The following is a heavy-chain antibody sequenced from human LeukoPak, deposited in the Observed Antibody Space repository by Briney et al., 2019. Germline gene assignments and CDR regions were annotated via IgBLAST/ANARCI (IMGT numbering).Heavy chain of an antibody. J-gene: IGHJ6*03. Sequence: GGSLRLSCAASGFTFSSYAMSWVRQAPGKGLEWVSAISGSGGSTYYADSVKGRFTISRDNSENALYLQMNSLRAEDTAVYYCAKETYYDFWSGYPLYMDVWGKGTTVTVSS. CDR3: AKETYYDFWSGYPLYMDV. D-gene: IGHD3-3*01. CDR1: GFTFSSYA. V-gene: IGHV3-23*01. CDR2: ISGSGGST.